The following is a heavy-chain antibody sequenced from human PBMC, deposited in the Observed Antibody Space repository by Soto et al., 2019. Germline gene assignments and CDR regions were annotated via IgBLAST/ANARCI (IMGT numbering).Heavy chain of an antibody. Sequence: DVHLTESGGGLVQPGGSLRLSCGASGFSFGSDWMAWVRQAPGKGLEGVANIRQDGSQEPYADSVRGRFSVSRYNAKDSLYLQMNRLRLEDMDVYYCTRDANYRDDSAYYDVFDIWGQGTMVTVSS. D-gene: IGHD3-16*01. CDR1: GFSFGSDW. CDR2: IRQDGSQE. V-gene: IGHV3-7*05. J-gene: IGHJ3*02. CDR3: TRDANYRDDSAYYDVFDI.